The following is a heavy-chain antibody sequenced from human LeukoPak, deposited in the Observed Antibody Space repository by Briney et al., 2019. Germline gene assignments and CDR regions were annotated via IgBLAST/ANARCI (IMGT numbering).Heavy chain of an antibody. V-gene: IGHV1-69*13. J-gene: IGHJ5*02. CDR3: ARRETYYDFWSGPDWFDP. CDR1: GGTFSSYA. D-gene: IGHD3-3*01. Sequence: SVKVSCKASGGTFSSYAISWVRQAPGQGLEWMGGIIPIFGTANYAQKFQGRVAITADESTSTAYMELSSLRSEDTAVYYCARRETYYDFWSGPDWFDPWGQGTLVTVSS. CDR2: IIPIFGTA.